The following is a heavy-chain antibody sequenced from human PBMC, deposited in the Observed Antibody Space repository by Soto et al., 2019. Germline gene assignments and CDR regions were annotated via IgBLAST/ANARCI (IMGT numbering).Heavy chain of an antibody. CDR3: ARESMGSFWSYDIFTGTILDY. J-gene: IGHJ4*02. CDR1: GYTFTSYG. D-gene: IGHD3-9*01. V-gene: IGHV1-18*01. CDR2: VSAYNGNT. Sequence: ASVKVSCKASGYTFTSYGISWVRQAPGQGLEWMGWVSAYNGNTNYAQKLQGRVTMTTDTSTSTAYMELRSLRSDDTAVYYCARESMGSFWSYDIFTGTILDYWGQGTLVTVSS.